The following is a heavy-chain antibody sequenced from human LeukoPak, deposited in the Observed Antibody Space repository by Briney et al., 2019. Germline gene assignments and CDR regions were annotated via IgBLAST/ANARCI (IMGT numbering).Heavy chain of an antibody. Sequence: SQTLSLTCAIPGDSVSSNSAAWNWIRQSPSRGLEWLGRTYYRSKWYSDYAVSVKSRITINPDTSKNQFSLQLNSVTPEDTAVYYCARVDCTNGVCLNWFDPWGQGTLVTVSS. CDR2: TYYRSKWYS. D-gene: IGHD2-8*01. CDR3: ARVDCTNGVCLNWFDP. CDR1: GDSVSSNSAA. V-gene: IGHV6-1*01. J-gene: IGHJ5*02.